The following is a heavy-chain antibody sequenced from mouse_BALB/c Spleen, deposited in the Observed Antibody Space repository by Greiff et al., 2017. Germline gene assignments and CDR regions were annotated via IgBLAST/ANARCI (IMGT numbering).Heavy chain of an antibody. D-gene: IGHD4-1*02. CDR1: GFTFSSYG. V-gene: IGHV5-6-3*01. J-gene: IGHJ4*01. CDR3: AREPSTGLYYYAMDY. Sequence: EVKVEESGGGLVQPGGSLKLSCAASGFTFSSYGMSWVRQTPDKRLELVATINSNGGSTYYPDSVKGRFTISRDNAKNTLYLQMSSLKSEDTAMYYCAREPSTGLYYYAMDYWGQGTSVTVSS. CDR2: INSNGGST.